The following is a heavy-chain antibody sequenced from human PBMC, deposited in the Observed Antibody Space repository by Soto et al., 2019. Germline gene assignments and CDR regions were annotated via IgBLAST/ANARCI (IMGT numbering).Heavy chain of an antibody. CDR3: ASNSLDQLLFDY. CDR1: GGSVSSGSYY. Sequence: SETLSLTCTVSGGSVSSGSYYWSWIRQPPGKGLEWIGYIYYSGSTNYNPSLKSRVTISVDTSKNQFSLKLSSVTAADTAVYYCASNSLDQLLFDYWGQGTLVTVSS. CDR2: IYYSGST. D-gene: IGHD2-2*01. V-gene: IGHV4-61*01. J-gene: IGHJ4*02.